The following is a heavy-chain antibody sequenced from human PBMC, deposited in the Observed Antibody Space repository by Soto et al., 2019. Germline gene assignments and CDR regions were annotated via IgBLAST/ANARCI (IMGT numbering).Heavy chain of an antibody. D-gene: IGHD6-6*01. CDR3: ARDEYSSSSRAFDI. CDR2: IWYDGSNK. Sequence: PGGSLRLSCAASGFTFSSYGMHWVRQAPGKGLEWVAVIWYDGSNKYYADSVKGRFTISRDNSKNTLYPQMNSLRAEDTAVYYCARDEYSSSSRAFDIWGQGTMVTVSS. CDR1: GFTFSSYG. V-gene: IGHV3-33*01. J-gene: IGHJ3*02.